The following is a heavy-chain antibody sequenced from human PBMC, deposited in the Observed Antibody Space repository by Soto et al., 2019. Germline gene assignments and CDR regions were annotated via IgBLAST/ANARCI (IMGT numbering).Heavy chain of an antibody. CDR1: GGSFSDYY. Sequence: SETLSLTCAVSGGSFSDYYWSWIRQPPGKGLEWIGYIYYSGSTYYNPSLKSRVTISVDTSKNQFSLKLSSVTAADTAVYYCARDGGSSWDYYYYGMDVWGQGTTXTVSS. D-gene: IGHD6-13*01. CDR2: IYYSGST. CDR3: ARDGGSSWDYYYYGMDV. J-gene: IGHJ6*02. V-gene: IGHV4-30-4*01.